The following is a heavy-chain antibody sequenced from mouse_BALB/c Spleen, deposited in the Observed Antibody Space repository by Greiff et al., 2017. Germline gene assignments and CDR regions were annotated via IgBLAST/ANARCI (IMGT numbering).Heavy chain of an antibody. Sequence: EVKLVESGGDLVKPGGSLKLSCAASGFTFSSYGMSWVRQTPDKRLEWVATISSGGSYTYYPDSVKGRFTISRDNAKNTLYLQMSSLKSEDTAMYYCARQDYDFYAMDYWGQGTSVTGSS. J-gene: IGHJ4*01. CDR3: ARQDYDFYAMDY. V-gene: IGHV5-6*01. CDR2: ISSGGSYT. CDR1: GFTFSSYG. D-gene: IGHD2-4*01.